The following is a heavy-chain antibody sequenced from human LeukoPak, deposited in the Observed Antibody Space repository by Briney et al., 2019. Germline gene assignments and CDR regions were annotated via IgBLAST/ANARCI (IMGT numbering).Heavy chain of an antibody. Sequence: GGSLKLSCAASGFTFSSYAMSWVRQAPGKGLEWVSAISGSGGSTYYADSVKGRFTISRDNSKNTLYLQMNNLGAEDTAVYYCARDTIAAAGTSWGQGTLVTVSS. V-gene: IGHV3-23*01. CDR1: GFTFSSYA. CDR3: ARDTIAAAGTS. CDR2: ISGSGGST. D-gene: IGHD6-13*01. J-gene: IGHJ4*02.